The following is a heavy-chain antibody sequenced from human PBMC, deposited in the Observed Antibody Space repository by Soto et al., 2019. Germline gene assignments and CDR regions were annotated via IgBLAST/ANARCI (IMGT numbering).Heavy chain of an antibody. CDR1: GGTFSTHA. D-gene: IGHD2-15*01. CDR2: IIPISGTT. CDR3: ARGYCSGGNCYSGMDV. V-gene: IGHV1-69*13. J-gene: IGHJ6*02. Sequence: ASVKVSCKASGGTFSTHAIIWGRQAPGHGLEWMGGIIPISGTTYYTQKFQGRVTITADEPTSTAFLELSSLKSDDTAVFFCARGYCSGGNCYSGMDVWGQGTMVTVPS.